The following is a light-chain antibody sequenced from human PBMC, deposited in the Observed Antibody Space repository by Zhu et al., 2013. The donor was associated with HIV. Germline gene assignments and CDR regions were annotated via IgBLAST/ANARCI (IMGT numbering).Light chain of an antibody. CDR1: QGIGRY. CDR2: AAS. Sequence: DIQLTQSPSFLSASVGDRVTITCRASQGIGRYLAWYQQKAGKAPKLLIYAASTLQSGVPSRFGGRGSGTEFTLTIANLQPEDFATYYCQQYNKYPWTFGQGTTV. V-gene: IGKV1-9*01. J-gene: IGKJ1*01. CDR3: QQYNKYPWT.